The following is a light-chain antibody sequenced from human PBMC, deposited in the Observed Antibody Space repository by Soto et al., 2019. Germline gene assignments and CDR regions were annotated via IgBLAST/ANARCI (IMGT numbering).Light chain of an antibody. Sequence: IQLTQSPSSLSASVGDTVTITCRASQGIGSYLAWYQQKPGEAPKLLIFAASTLQSGVPSRFSGSGSGTDFTLTISSLQAEDFATYYCQQSYSPPPVTFGQGTRLEIK. CDR3: QQSYSPPPVT. V-gene: IGKV1-9*01. CDR1: QGIGSY. CDR2: AAS. J-gene: IGKJ5*01.